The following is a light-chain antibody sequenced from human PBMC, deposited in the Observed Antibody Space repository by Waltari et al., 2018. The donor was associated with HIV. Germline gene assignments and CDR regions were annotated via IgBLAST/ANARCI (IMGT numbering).Light chain of an antibody. J-gene: IGKJ1*01. CDR3: MQDFTYPRT. CDR1: QGIGND. Sequence: AIQMTPSPPSLSASVGGRVTITCRASQGIGNDLGWYQQQPGKPPKLLIYSASRLQSGVPSRISGSGSGTDFTLTISSLQPEDVATYYCMQDFTYPRTFGQGTRVEIK. CDR2: SAS. V-gene: IGKV1-6*01.